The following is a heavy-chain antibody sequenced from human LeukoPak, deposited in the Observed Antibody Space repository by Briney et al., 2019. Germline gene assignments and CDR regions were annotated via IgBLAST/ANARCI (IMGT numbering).Heavy chain of an antibody. CDR2: IYSGGST. D-gene: IGHD3-9*01. V-gene: IGHV3-53*01. J-gene: IGHJ4*02. CDR1: GFTVSSNY. Sequence: TGGSLRLSCAASGFTVSSNYMSWVRQAPGKGLEWVSVIYSGGSTYYADSVKGRFTISRDNSKNTLYLQMNSLRAEDTAVYYCHLVGPPNFDYWGQGTLVTVSS. CDR3: HLVGPPNFDY.